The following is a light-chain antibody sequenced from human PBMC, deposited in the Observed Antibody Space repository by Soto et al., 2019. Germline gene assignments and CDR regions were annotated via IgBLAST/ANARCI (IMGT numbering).Light chain of an antibody. CDR3: GSWDSRLSAYV. CDR1: SSNIWGNS. CDR2: DDT. V-gene: IGLV1-51*01. J-gene: IGLJ1*01. Sequence: QSVLTQPPSVSAAPGQKVTISCSGSSSNIWGNSVSWYQQLPGTAPKLLIYDDTKRPSGIPDRFSGSKSGTSATLGITGFQTGDEADYYWGSWDSRLSAYVFGTGTKVTVL.